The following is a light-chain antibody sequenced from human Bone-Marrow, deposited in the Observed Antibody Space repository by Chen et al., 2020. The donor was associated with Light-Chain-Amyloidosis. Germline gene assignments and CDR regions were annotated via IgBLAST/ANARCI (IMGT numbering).Light chain of an antibody. Sequence: SYVLTQAPSVSVAPGQTARITCGGQNIAAKSVHWYQQRPGQAPVLVLYADSDRPSGIPERFSGSNSGNTAALTISRVEAGDEADYYCQVYDSSSDHAWVFGGGTRLSVL. V-gene: IGLV3-21*02. CDR2: ADS. CDR3: QVYDSSSDHAWV. J-gene: IGLJ3*02. CDR1: NIAAKS.